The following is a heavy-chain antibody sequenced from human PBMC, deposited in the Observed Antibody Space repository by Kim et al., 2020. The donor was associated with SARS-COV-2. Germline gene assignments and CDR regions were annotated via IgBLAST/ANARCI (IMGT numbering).Heavy chain of an antibody. CDR3: ARGNYQDF. CDR2: IDPDGSSI. Sequence: GGSLRLSCAASGFTFSSYWMHWVRQVPGKGLVWVSRIDPDGSSIIYADSVKGRFTISRDNAKNTLYLQMNSLRAEDTAVYYCARGNYQDFWGQGTLVTVSS. CDR1: GFTFSSYW. D-gene: IGHD2-2*01. J-gene: IGHJ4*02. V-gene: IGHV3-74*01.